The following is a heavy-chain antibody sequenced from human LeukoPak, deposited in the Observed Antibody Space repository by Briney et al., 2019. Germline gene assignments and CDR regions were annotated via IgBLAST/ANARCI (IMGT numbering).Heavy chain of an antibody. V-gene: IGHV3-64*04. CDR2: ISSNGGST. D-gene: IGHD6-19*01. CDR3: ARVIYSGWEGELSD. J-gene: IGHJ4*02. CDR1: GFTFSSYA. Sequence: PGGSLRLSCSASGFTFSSYAMHWVRQAPGKGLEYVSAISSNGGSTYYADSVMGRFTISGDNAKNTLYLQMNSLRAEDTAVYYCARVIYSGWEGELSDWGQGTLVTVSS.